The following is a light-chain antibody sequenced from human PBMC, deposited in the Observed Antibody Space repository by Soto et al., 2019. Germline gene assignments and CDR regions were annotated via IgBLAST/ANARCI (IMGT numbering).Light chain of an antibody. J-gene: IGKJ3*01. Sequence: DIQMSQSPSLVSAYVGDSVTITCLASQGISNWLAWYQQKPGKAPSLLIHAASSLQSGVPSRFSGSGYGTDFTLTISSLQPEDFATYFCQQANSLPVTCGTGNEVDIK. CDR2: AAS. V-gene: IGKV1-12*01. CDR3: QQANSLPVT. CDR1: QGISNW.